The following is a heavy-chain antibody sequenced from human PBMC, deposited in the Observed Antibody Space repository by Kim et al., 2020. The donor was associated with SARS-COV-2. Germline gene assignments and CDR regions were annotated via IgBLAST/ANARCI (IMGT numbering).Heavy chain of an antibody. V-gene: IGHV3-11*06. D-gene: IGHD5-12*01. CDR3: ARADIVATLIDY. Sequence: GGSLRLSCAASGFTFSDYYMSWIRQAPGKGLEWVSYISSSSSYTNYADSVKGRFTISRDNAKNSLYLQMNSLRAEDTAVYYCARADIVATLIDYWGQGTLVTVSS. CDR1: GFTFSDYY. CDR2: ISSSSSYT. J-gene: IGHJ4*02.